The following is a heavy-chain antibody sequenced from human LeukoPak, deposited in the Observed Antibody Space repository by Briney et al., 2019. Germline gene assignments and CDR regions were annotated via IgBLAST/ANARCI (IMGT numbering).Heavy chain of an antibody. D-gene: IGHD6-19*01. V-gene: IGHV4-39*01. CDR1: GGPISSCPYY. J-gene: IGHJ4*02. Sequence: PSETLSLTCSVSGGPISSCPYYWGWIRQSPGKGLEWIGNIYYSGSTHYNPSLKSRLTISVDTSKNLFSLKLTSVTAADTAIYYCARQWYSSGWYGDWGQGILVTVSS. CDR2: IYYSGST. CDR3: ARQWYSSGWYGD.